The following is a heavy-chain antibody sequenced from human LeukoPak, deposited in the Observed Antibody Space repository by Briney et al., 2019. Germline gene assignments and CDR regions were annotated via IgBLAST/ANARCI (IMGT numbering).Heavy chain of an antibody. Sequence: SETLSLTCTVSGYSISSGHYWVLIRQPPGKGLEWLGSIYHSGSTYYNPSLKSRVTISVDTSKNQFSLKLSSVTAADTAVYYCARDATMMGNYFNYWGQGTLVTVSS. V-gene: IGHV4-38-2*02. CDR1: GYSISSGHY. D-gene: IGHD5-12*01. J-gene: IGHJ4*02. CDR3: ARDATMMGNYFNY. CDR2: IYHSGST.